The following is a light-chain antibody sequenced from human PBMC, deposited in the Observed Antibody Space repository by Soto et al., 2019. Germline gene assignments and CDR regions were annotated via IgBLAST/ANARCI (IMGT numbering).Light chain of an antibody. CDR3: QQYNSYSFT. Sequence: DIQMTQSPSPLSASVGDRVTITCRASQSISSWLAWYQQKPGKAPKLLIYDASSLESGVPSRFSGSGSGTEFTLTISSLQPDDFATYYCQQYNSYSFTFGPGTKVYIK. CDR2: DAS. V-gene: IGKV1-5*01. J-gene: IGKJ3*01. CDR1: QSISSW.